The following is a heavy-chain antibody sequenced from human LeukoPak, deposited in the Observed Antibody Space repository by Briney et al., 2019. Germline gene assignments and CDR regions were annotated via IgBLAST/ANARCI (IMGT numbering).Heavy chain of an antibody. J-gene: IGHJ4*02. CDR1: GFTFSSYE. CDR3: ARDRLGTVGSITYFEY. Sequence: GGSLRLSCAASGFTFSSYEMNWVRQAPGKGLECVANINQDGSEKYYVDSVEGRFTISRDNANNLLYLQMNSLRAEDTAVYYCARDRLGTVGSITYFEYWGQGALVTVSS. V-gene: IGHV3-7*01. D-gene: IGHD1-26*01. CDR2: INQDGSEK.